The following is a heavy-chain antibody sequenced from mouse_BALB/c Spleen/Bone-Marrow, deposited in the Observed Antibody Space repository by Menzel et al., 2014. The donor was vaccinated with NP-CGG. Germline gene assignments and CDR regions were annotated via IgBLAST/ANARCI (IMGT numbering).Heavy chain of an antibody. J-gene: IGHJ3*01. CDR2: IWRGGSA. CDR1: GFSLTSYG. CDR3: AKMGLRSWFAY. Sequence: VMLVESGPSLVQPSQSLSITCTVSGFSLTSYGVHWVRQSPGKGLEWLGVIWRGGSADYNAAFMSRLSVTKDNSKSQVFFKMNSLQADDTAIYYCAKMGLRSWFAYWGQGTLVTVSA. V-gene: IGHV2-5-1*01. D-gene: IGHD2-2*01.